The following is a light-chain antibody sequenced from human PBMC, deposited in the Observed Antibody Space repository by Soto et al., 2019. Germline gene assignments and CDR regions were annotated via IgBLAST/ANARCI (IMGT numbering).Light chain of an antibody. CDR3: HQRSSWPPA. J-gene: IGKJ1*01. CDR2: DAS. CDR1: QNVYNY. V-gene: IGKV3-11*01. Sequence: EIVLTQSPATLSLSPGERATLACRASQNVYNYLAWYQQKPGQAPRLLIYDASNRATGIPARFSGSGSGTDFTLTISSLEPEDFAVYYCHQRSSWPPAFGQGTKVDI.